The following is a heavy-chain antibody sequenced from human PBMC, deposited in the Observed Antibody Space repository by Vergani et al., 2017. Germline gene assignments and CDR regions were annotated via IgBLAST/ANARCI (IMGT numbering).Heavy chain of an antibody. J-gene: IGHJ4*02. CDR1: GGSISSYY. D-gene: IGHD2-2*01. V-gene: IGHV4-59*01. Sequence: QVQLQESGPGLVKPSETLSLTCTVSGGSISSYYWSWIRQPSGKGLEWIGYMYYSGSTNYNPSLKSRVTISVDTSKNEFSLKLSSVTAADTAVYYCARDFRYCSSTSCYAGENYFDYWGQGTLVTVSS. CDR2: MYYSGST. CDR3: ARDFRYCSSTSCYAGENYFDY.